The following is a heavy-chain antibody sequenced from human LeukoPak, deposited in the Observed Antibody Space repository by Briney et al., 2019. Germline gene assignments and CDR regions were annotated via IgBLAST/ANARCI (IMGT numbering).Heavy chain of an antibody. D-gene: IGHD3-9*01. Sequence: PGGSLRLSCAAPGFTVSSNYMSWVRQAPGKGLEWVSVIYSGGSTYYADSVKGRFTISRDNSKNTLYLQMNSLRAEDTAVYYCAKDPRAFYYDIQPFNDYWGQGTLVTVSS. CDR3: AKDPRAFYYDIQPFNDY. CDR1: GFTVSSNY. V-gene: IGHV3-53*01. J-gene: IGHJ4*02. CDR2: IYSGGST.